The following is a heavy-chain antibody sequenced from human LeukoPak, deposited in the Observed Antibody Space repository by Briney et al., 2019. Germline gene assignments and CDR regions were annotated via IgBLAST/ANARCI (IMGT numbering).Heavy chain of an antibody. Sequence: GESLKISCKGSGYSFTSYWIGWVRQMPGKGLELMGIIYPGDSGTRYSPSFKGQVTISADKSISTAYLQWSSLKASDTAMYYCARRGDSSGYYYSEDWFDPWGQGTLVTVSS. D-gene: IGHD3-22*01. CDR1: GYSFTSYW. V-gene: IGHV5-51*01. CDR3: ARRGDSSGYYYSEDWFDP. J-gene: IGHJ5*02. CDR2: IYPGDSGT.